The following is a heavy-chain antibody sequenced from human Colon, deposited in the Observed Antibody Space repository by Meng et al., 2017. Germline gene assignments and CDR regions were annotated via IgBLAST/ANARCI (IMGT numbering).Heavy chain of an antibody. CDR1: GFTFSNYW. J-gene: IGHJ4*02. CDR3: ARVAWRTADY. Sequence: GGSLRLSCVASGFTFSNYWMSWVRQAPGKGLAWVAHIKQDGSEKYYVDSVRGRFTISRDNAENSLYLQVNSLRVEDTAVYYCARVAWRTADYWGQGTLVNVSS. V-gene: IGHV3-7*01. CDR2: IKQDGSEK. D-gene: IGHD1-1*01.